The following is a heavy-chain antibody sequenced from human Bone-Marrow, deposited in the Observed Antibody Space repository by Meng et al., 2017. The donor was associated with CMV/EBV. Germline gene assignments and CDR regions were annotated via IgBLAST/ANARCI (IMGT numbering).Heavy chain of an antibody. J-gene: IGHJ6*02. CDR3: AGSPYYYYGMDV. V-gene: IGHV3-72*01. CDR2: TRKKANSNTT. CDR1: GFTFSSYS. Sequence: GGSLSLTCAASGFTFSSYSMNWVRQAPGKGLEWLGRTRKKANSNTTEYAASVRGRFIISRDDSKNLLYLQMNSLKTEDTAVYYCAGSPYYYYGMDVWGQGTTVTVSS.